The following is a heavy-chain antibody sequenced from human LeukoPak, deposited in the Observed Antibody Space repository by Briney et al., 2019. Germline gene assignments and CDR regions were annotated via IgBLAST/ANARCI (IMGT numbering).Heavy chain of an antibody. Sequence: GESLKISCKGSGYRFTSYWIGWVRQMPGKGLEWMGMIYPGDSETRYSPSFQGQVTISADKSITTAYLQWSSLKASDTAIYYCARQGNYFDYWGQGTLVTVSS. CDR1: GYRFTSYW. D-gene: IGHD6-13*01. V-gene: IGHV5-51*01. CDR3: ARQGNYFDY. J-gene: IGHJ4*02. CDR2: IYPGDSET.